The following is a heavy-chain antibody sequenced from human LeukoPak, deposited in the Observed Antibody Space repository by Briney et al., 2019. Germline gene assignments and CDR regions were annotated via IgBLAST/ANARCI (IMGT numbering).Heavy chain of an antibody. J-gene: IGHJ4*02. CDR1: GYTFTGYY. Sequence: ASVKVSCKASGYTFTGYYMHWVRQAPGQGLEWMGWINPNSGGTNYAQKFQGRVTMTRDTSISTAYMELSRLRSDDTAVYYCAREVVSGCEIREYYFDYWGQGTLVTVSS. CDR3: AREVVSGCEIREYYFDY. CDR2: INPNSGGT. V-gene: IGHV1-2*02. D-gene: IGHD5-12*01.